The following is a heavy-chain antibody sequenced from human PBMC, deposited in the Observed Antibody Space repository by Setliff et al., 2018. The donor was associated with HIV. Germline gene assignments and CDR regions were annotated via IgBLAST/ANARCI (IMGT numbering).Heavy chain of an antibody. J-gene: IGHJ3*02. Sequence: PSETLSLPCTVSGGSFTSRSYYWGWIRQPPGKGLEWIGSIFYSGITYYNPSLKSRVTISVDTSKNQFSLNLTSVTASDTAVYYCARSKTFYDFWGGYYTHGAFKIWGLGTMVTVSS. D-gene: IGHD3-3*01. CDR3: ARSKTFYDFWGGYYTHGAFKI. V-gene: IGHV4-39*01. CDR2: IFYSGIT. CDR1: GGSFTSRSYY.